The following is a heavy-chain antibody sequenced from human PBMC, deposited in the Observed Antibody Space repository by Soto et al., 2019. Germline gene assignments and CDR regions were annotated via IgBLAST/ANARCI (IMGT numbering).Heavy chain of an antibody. J-gene: IGHJ6*03. Sequence: ASVKVSCKASGYTFTSYDINWVRQATGQGLEWMGWMNPNSGNTGYAQKFQGRVTMTRNTSISTAYMELSSLRSEDTAVYYCARDLEPKLLWFGELYPSYMDVWGKGTTVTVSS. CDR3: ARDLEPKLLWFGELYPSYMDV. CDR2: MNPNSGNT. D-gene: IGHD3-10*01. CDR1: GYTFTSYD. V-gene: IGHV1-8*01.